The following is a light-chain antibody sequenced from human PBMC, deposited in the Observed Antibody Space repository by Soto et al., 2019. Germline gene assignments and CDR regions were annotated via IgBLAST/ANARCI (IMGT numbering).Light chain of an antibody. CDR2: DAS. V-gene: IGKV3-15*01. CDR1: QSVNYK. CDR3: LHYNSWPNT. J-gene: IGKJ2*01. Sequence: EIVMTQSPATLSVSPGERATLSCRASQSVNYKLAWYQHKPGQAPRLLMYDASTRPTGIPARFSGSGSGTEFTLTISSLQSEDFAVYYCLHYNSWPNTFGQGTKLAIK.